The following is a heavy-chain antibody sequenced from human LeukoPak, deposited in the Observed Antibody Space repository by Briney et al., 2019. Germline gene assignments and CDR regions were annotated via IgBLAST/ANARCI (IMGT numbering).Heavy chain of an antibody. CDR3: AKENSGGFDY. D-gene: IGHD3-16*01. Sequence: PVGSPRLSCADPGFTSTVYGMNRGRPGLGKGRGRGAVICYEGGIKYYADTVKGGFSLSPDNSTKTLYIQMNSPRAANTEVYICAKENSGGFDYWGQGTLGSVSS. CDR2: ICYEGGIK. CDR1: GFTSTVYG. J-gene: IGHJ4*02. V-gene: IGHV3-30*18.